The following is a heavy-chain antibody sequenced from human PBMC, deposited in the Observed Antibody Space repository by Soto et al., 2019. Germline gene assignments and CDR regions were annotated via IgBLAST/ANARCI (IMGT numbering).Heavy chain of an antibody. V-gene: IGHV1-3*01. CDR1: GYTFTSYA. D-gene: IGHD5-12*01. CDR2: INAVNGNT. CDR3: ARGLWDIVATIGLDY. J-gene: IGHJ4*02. Sequence: ASVQVSCKDSGYTFTSYALHWVRQAPGQRLEWMGWINAVNGNTKYSQKFQRRVTITRDTSANTAYMELSSLRSEDTAVYYCARGLWDIVATIGLDYGGQGTLVTVSS.